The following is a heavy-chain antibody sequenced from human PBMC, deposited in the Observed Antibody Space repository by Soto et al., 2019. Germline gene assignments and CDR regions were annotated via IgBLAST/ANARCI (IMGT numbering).Heavy chain of an antibody. D-gene: IGHD2-15*01. V-gene: IGHV3-23*01. J-gene: IGHJ4*02. CDR1: GFTFSNYA. CDR3: AKDRVSGRPDFDY. Sequence: EVQLLESGGGLVQPGGSLRLSCAASGFTFSNYAMTWVRQAPGKGLEWVSVISSSGGATHYADPVKGRFTISRDNSKNTLYLQMNSLRAEDTAVYYCAKDRVSGRPDFDYWGQGTLVTVSS. CDR2: ISSSGGAT.